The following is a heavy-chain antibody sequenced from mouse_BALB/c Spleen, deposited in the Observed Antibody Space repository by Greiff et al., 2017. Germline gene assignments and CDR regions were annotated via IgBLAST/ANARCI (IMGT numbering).Heavy chain of an antibody. V-gene: IGHV5-6-2*01. Sequence: EVMLVESGGGLVKLGGSLKLSCAASGFTFSSYYMSWVRQTPEKRLELVAAINSNGGSTYYPDTVKGRFTISRDNAKNTLYLQMSSLKSEDTALYYCARRGGYYLYYAMDYWGQGTSVTVSS. J-gene: IGHJ4*01. CDR2: INSNGGST. CDR3: ARRGGYYLYYAMDY. CDR1: GFTFSSYY. D-gene: IGHD2-3*01.